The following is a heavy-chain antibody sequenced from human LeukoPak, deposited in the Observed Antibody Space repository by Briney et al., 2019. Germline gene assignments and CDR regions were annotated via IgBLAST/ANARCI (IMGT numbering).Heavy chain of an antibody. CDR3: AKGTLGHCNGASCYPLDY. CDR1: GFTFSSYS. V-gene: IGHV3-23*01. CDR2: ITGGGGDT. Sequence: GGSLRLSCAASGFTFSSYSMNWVRQAPGKEPEWVSVITGGGGDTYHIDSVKGRFTISRDNSKNTRYLQMNSLRAEDTAVYFCAKGTLGHCNGASCYPLDYWGQGTLVTVSS. J-gene: IGHJ4*02. D-gene: IGHD2-15*01.